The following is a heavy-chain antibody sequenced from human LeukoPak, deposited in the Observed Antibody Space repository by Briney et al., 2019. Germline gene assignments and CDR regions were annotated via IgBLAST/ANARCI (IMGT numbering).Heavy chain of an antibody. Sequence: SETLSLTCAVYGGSFSGYYWSWIRQPPGKGLEWIGEINHSGSTNCNPSLKSRVTISVDTSKNQFSLKLSSVTAADTAVYYCAGGPGGYYGSGISFDYWGQGTRVTVPS. V-gene: IGHV4-34*01. D-gene: IGHD3-10*01. CDR1: GGSFSGYY. CDR3: AGGPGGYYGSGISFDY. CDR2: INHSGST. J-gene: IGHJ4*02.